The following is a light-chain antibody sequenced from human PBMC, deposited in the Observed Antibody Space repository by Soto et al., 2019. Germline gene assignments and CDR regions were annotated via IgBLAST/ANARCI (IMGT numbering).Light chain of an antibody. CDR2: DNN. CDR3: GTWDSSLSAYV. Sequence: QSVLTQPPSVSAAPGQTVTISCSGSSSNIGNNYVSWYQQLPGTAPKLLIYDNNKRPSGIPDRFSGSKSGTSATLGITGLQTGDEADYYCGTWDSSLSAYVFGTGPRSPS. J-gene: IGLJ1*01. V-gene: IGLV1-51*01. CDR1: SSNIGNNY.